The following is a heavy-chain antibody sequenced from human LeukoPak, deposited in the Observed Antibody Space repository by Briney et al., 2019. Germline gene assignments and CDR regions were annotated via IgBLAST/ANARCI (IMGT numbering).Heavy chain of an antibody. J-gene: IGHJ4*02. V-gene: IGHV3-23*01. D-gene: IGHD3-22*01. CDR1: GFTFSSYE. CDR2: ISGSGGST. CDR3: AKDQDYYDSSGYYYSAFDY. Sequence: GGSLRLSCAASGFTFSSYEMNWARQAPGKGLEWVSAISGSGGSTYYADSVKGRFTISSANSKNTLYLQMNSLRAEDTAVYYCAKDQDYYDSSGYYYSAFDYWGQGTLVTVSS.